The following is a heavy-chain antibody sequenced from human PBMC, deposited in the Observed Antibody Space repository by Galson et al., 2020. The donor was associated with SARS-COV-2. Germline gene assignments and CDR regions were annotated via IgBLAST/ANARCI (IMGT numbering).Heavy chain of an antibody. CDR1: GFTFSSYA. Sequence: GGSLRLSCAASGFTFSSYAMHWVRQAPGKGLEWVAIISYDGSNKYYADSVKGRFTISRDNSKNTLYLQMNSLRAEDTAVYYCARGGYGGHYYYYYMDVWGKGTTVTISS. J-gene: IGHJ6*03. CDR3: ARGGYGGHYYYYYMDV. D-gene: IGHD3-16*01. CDR2: ISYDGSNK. V-gene: IGHV3-30*04.